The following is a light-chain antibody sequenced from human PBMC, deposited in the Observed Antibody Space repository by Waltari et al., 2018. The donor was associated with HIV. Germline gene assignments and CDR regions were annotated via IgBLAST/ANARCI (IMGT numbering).Light chain of an antibody. CDR1: PSNIVRHY. CDR2: RNN. Sequence: QSVLTQPLSASETPGRSLNIPCSAAPSNIVRHYVSWYQQVAGLAPRLLIYRNNLRPSGVSDRFSGSRSGTSASLVISGLRAEDEAQYYCASWDDRLSGHVFGGGT. CDR3: ASWDDRLSGHV. V-gene: IGLV1-47*01. J-gene: IGLJ1*01.